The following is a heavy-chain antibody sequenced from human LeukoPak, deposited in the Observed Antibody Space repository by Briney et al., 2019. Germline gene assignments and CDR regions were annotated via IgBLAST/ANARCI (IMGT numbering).Heavy chain of an antibody. J-gene: IGHJ4*02. CDR1: GYTFSSYW. Sequence: AGGSLRLSCAASGYTFSSYWMSWVRQAPGKGLEWVANIKQDGNEKYYVDSVKGRFTISRDNAKNSVYLQMNSLGAEDTAVYYCAREGDVLRFLELSYVTTYYFDYWGQGSLVTVSS. D-gene: IGHD3-3*01. CDR2: IKQDGNEK. V-gene: IGHV3-7*01. CDR3: AREGDVLRFLELSYVTTYYFDY.